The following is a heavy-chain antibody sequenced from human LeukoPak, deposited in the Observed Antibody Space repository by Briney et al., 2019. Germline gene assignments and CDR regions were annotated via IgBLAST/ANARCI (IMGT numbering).Heavy chain of an antibody. V-gene: IGHV1-69*13. J-gene: IGHJ4*02. CDR2: IIPIFGTA. CDR1: GGTFSSYA. Sequence: ASVTVSCKASGGTFSSYAISWVRQAPGQGLEWMGGIIPIFGTANYAQKFQGRVTITADESTSTAYMELSSLRSEDTAVYYCAENIAAAGTREVYWGQGTLVTVSS. CDR3: AENIAAAGTREVY. D-gene: IGHD6-13*01.